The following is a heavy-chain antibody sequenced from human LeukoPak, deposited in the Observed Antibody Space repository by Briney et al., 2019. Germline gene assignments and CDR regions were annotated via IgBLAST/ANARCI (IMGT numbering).Heavy chain of an antibody. CDR2: IYYSGST. V-gene: IGHV4-59*01. D-gene: IGHD6-13*01. J-gene: IGHJ4*02. CDR1: GGSISSYY. CDR3: ARVYSSSWFFDY. Sequence: PSETLSLTFTVSGGSISSYYWSWIRQPPGKGLEWIGYIYYSGSTNYNPSRKSRVTISVDTSKNQFSLKLSSVTAADTAVYYCARVYSSSWFFDYWGQGTLVTVSS.